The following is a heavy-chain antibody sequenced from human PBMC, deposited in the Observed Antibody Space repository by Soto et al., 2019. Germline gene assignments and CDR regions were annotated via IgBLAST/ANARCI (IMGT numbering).Heavy chain of an antibody. CDR2: ISGSGGST. CDR3: AKDPRTGPYYYDSSGYYYGPYDAFDI. CDR1: GFTFSSYA. D-gene: IGHD3-22*01. Sequence: PGGSLRLSCAASGFTFSSYAMSWVRQSPGEGLEWVSAISGSGGSTYYADSVKGRFTISRDNSKNTLYLQMNSLRAEDTAVYYCAKDPRTGPYYYDSSGYYYGPYDAFDIWGQGTMVTVSS. J-gene: IGHJ3*02. V-gene: IGHV3-23*01.